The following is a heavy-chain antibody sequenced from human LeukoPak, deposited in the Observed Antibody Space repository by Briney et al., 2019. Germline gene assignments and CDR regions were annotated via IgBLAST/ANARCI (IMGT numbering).Heavy chain of an antibody. D-gene: IGHD2-21*02. CDR1: GFTFSTXX. CDR3: ASKWYCGGDCYYQIDF. Sequence: ASGFTFSTXXXXXVRXAPGKGXXXXXXISYDESNKYYADSVKGRFTISRDNSKNTLYLQMNSLRAEDTALYYCASKWYCGGDCYYQIDFWGQGTLVTVSS. V-gene: IGHV3-30*03. J-gene: IGHJ4*02. CDR2: ISYDESNK.